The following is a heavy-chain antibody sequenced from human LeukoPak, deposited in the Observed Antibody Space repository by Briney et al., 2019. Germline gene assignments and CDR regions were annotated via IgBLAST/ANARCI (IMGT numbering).Heavy chain of an antibody. D-gene: IGHD2-2*01. CDR2: IYHSGST. CDR1: GYSISSGYY. CDR3: ARHEVVPAAMEGFGP. V-gene: IGHV4-38-2*01. J-gene: IGHJ5*02. Sequence: SETLSLTCAVSGYSISSGYYWGWIRQPPGKGLEWIGSIYHSGSTYYNPSLKSRVTISVDTSKNQFSLKLSSVTAAGTAVYYCARHEVVPAAMEGFGPWGQGTLVTVSS.